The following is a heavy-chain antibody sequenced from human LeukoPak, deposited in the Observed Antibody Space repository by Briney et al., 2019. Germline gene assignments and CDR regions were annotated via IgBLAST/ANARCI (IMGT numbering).Heavy chain of an antibody. CDR1: GVSISSSDYY. D-gene: IGHD3-10*01. CDR3: ARHAYYASGSYYLS. Sequence: SETLSLTCTVSGVSISSSDYYWGWIPQPPGQGLEWVVSIKYSGSTYYNPSLKSRVTISVDTSKNQFSLNLSSVTAADTAVYYCARHAYYASGSYYLSWGQGTLVPVSS. J-gene: IGHJ4*02. CDR2: IKYSGST. V-gene: IGHV4-39*01.